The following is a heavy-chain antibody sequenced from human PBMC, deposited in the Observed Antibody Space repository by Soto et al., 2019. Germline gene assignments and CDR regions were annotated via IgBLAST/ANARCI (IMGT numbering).Heavy chain of an antibody. CDR1: GYNFATYW. CDR3: ARSGYNFGYQYWFDP. Sequence: GXSLKICCKGSGYNFATYWIGWVRQMPGKGLEWMGIIYPSDSDTRYSPSFQGQVTISADKSINTAYLQWSSLKASDSAIYYCARSGYNFGYQYWFDPWGQGTLVTVSS. V-gene: IGHV5-51*01. J-gene: IGHJ5*02. D-gene: IGHD5-12*01. CDR2: IYPSDSDT.